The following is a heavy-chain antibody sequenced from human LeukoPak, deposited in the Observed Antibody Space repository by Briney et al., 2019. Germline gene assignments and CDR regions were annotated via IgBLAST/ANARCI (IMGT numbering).Heavy chain of an antibody. V-gene: IGHV3-9*03. CDR1: GFTFYDYA. CDR2: ISWNSGSI. J-gene: IGHJ4*02. CDR3: AKAYSSGGPGMLDY. D-gene: IGHD6-19*01. Sequence: PGGSLRLSCAASGFTFYDYAMHWVRQAPGKGLEWVSGISWNSGSIGYADSVKGRFTISRDNAKNSLYLQMNSLRAEDMALYYCAKAYSSGGPGMLDYWGQGTLVTVSS.